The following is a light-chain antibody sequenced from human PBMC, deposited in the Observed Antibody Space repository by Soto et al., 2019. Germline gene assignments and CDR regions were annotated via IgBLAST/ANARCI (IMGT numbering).Light chain of an antibody. Sequence: EIVMTQSPATLSVSPGERATLSCRASQSVSTNLAWYQQKPGQAPRLLIYAASVRATGIPARFSGSGSGTEFTLTISSLQSEDVAVYYCQHYDERPPTLSFGGGTKVEIK. CDR1: QSVSTN. J-gene: IGKJ4*01. CDR2: AAS. V-gene: IGKV3-15*01. CDR3: QHYDERPPTLS.